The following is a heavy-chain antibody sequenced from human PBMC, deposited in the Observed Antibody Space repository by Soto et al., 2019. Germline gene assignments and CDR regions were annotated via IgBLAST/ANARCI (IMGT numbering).Heavy chain of an antibody. Sequence: PSETLSLTCTVSGCSISSYYWSWIRQPPGKGLEWIGYIYYSGSTNYNPSLKSRVTISVDTSKNQFSLKLSSVTAADTAVYYCARDMIVVVNSGKDYYYYYGMDVWGQGTTVTV. D-gene: IGHD3-22*01. J-gene: IGHJ6*02. V-gene: IGHV4-59*01. CDR2: IYYSGST. CDR1: GCSISSYY. CDR3: ARDMIVVVNSGKDYYYYYGMDV.